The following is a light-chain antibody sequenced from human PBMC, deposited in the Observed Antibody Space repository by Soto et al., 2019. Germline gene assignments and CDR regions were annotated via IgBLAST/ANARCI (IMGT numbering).Light chain of an antibody. CDR1: QAVLYSSNNKNY. J-gene: IGKJ5*01. CDR2: WAS. V-gene: IGKV4-1*01. Sequence: DIVMTQSPDSLAVSLGESATINCKSSQAVLYSSNNKNYLAWYQQKPGQPPQLLIYWASTRESGVPDRFSGSGSGTYFTLTISDLQAEDVAVYYCQQYYTTPITFGQGTRLEIK. CDR3: QQYYTTPIT.